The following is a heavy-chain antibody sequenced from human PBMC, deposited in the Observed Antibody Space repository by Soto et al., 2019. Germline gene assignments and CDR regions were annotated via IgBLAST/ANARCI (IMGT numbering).Heavy chain of an antibody. CDR1: GYTFTSYD. J-gene: IGHJ5*02. Sequence: ASVKVSCKASGYTFTSYDINWVRQATGQGLEWMGWMNPNSGNTGYAQKFQGRVTMTKNTSISTAYMELSSLRSEDTAVYYCATVFPDTSNWFDPWGQGTLVTVSS. CDR2: MNPNSGNT. CDR3: ATVFPDTSNWFDP. V-gene: IGHV1-8*01.